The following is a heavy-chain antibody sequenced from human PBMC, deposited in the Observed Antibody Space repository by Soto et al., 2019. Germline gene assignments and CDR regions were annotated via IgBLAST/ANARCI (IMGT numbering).Heavy chain of an antibody. CDR3: ALAVAVYYGMDV. V-gene: IGHV3-30*03. Sequence: PGESLKISCAASGFTFSSYGMHWVRQAPGKGLEWVAVISYDGSNKYYADSVKGRFTISRDNSKNTLYLQMNSLRAEDTAVYYCALAVAVYYGMDVWGQGTTVTVSS. CDR1: GFTFSSYG. CDR2: ISYDGSNK. D-gene: IGHD6-19*01. J-gene: IGHJ6*02.